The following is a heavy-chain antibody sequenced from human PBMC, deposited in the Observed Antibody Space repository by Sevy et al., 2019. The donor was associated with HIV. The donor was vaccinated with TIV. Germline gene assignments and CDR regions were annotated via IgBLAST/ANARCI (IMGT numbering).Heavy chain of an antibody. CDR2: ISGSGGST. J-gene: IGHJ5*02. CDR1: GFTFNNYA. Sequence: GGSLRLSCAASGFTFNNYAMSWVRQTPGKGLEWVSGISGSGGSTYYEEFGKGRFTISRDNSKNRLDLQMNSLRAEDTAVYYCAKDRSYTSGPNWFDPWGQGTLVTVPS. V-gene: IGHV3-23*01. D-gene: IGHD6-19*01. CDR3: AKDRSYTSGPNWFDP.